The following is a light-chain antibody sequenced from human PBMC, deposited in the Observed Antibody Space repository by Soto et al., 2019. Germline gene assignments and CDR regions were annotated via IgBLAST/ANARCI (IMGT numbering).Light chain of an antibody. CDR1: HIVSSN. CDR2: GAS. CDR3: QQYNNWPWT. J-gene: IGKJ1*01. V-gene: IGKV3-15*01. Sequence: EIVMTQSPDTLSVSPGERATLSCRASHIVSSNLAWYQHKAGQAPRLLIYGASTRATGIPARFSGSGSGTEFSLTISSLQSEDFAVYYCQQYNNWPWTFGQGTKVEIK.